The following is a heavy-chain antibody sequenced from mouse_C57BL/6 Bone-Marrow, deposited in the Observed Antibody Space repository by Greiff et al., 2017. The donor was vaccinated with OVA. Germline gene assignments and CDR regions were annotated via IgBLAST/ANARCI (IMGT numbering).Heavy chain of an antibody. D-gene: IGHD1-1*02. V-gene: IGHV1-55*01. Sequence: QVQLKESGAELVKPGASVKMSCKASGYTFTSYWITWVKQRPGQGLEWIGDIYPGSGSTNYNEKFKSKATLTVDTSSSTAYMQLSSLTSEDSAVYYCAREDYGLWGQGTSVTVSS. CDR2: IYPGSGST. J-gene: IGHJ4*01. CDR3: AREDYGL. CDR1: GYTFTSYW.